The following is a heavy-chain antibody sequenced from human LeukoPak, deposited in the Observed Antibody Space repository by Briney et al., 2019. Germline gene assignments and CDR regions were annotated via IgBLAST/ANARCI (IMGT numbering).Heavy chain of an antibody. CDR1: GGSISSGDYY. V-gene: IGHV4-30-4*08. D-gene: IGHD1-26*01. CDR3: ASTYRVGSTGFDP. CDR2: IYYSGST. J-gene: IGHJ5*02. Sequence: SQTLSLTCTVSGGSISSGDYYWSWIRQPPGKGLEWIGYIYYSGSTYYNPSLKSRVTISVDTSKNQFSLNLNSVTAADTAVYYCASTYRVGSTGFDPWGQGTLVTVSS.